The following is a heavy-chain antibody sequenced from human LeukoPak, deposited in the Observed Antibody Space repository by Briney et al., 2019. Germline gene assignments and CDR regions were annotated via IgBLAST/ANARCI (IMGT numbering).Heavy chain of an antibody. V-gene: IGHV3-20*04. CDR2: FNWSGGRT. Sequence: GGSLRLSCAPSGFTFDDYGMSWARQAPGKGLEWVSGFNWSGGRTGYADSLKGRFTISKDNTKKTLHLQMNSLRDEDTALYYCARDLTTSDNWGQGTLVTISS. D-gene: IGHD1/OR15-1a*01. J-gene: IGHJ4*02. CDR3: ARDLTTSDN. CDR1: GFTFDDYG.